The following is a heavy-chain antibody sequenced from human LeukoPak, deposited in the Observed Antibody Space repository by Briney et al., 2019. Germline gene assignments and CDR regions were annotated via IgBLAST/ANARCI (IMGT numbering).Heavy chain of an antibody. CDR3: AKATVTTLWYYYYGMDV. CDR2: ISYDGSNK. CDR1: GFTFSSYG. Sequence: GGSLRLSCAASGFTFSSYGMHWVRQAPGKGLEWVAVISYDGSNKYYADSVKGRFTISRDNSKNTLYLQMNSLRAEDTAVYYCAKATVTTLWYYYYGMDVWGQGTTVTVSS. D-gene: IGHD4-17*01. V-gene: IGHV3-30*18. J-gene: IGHJ6*02.